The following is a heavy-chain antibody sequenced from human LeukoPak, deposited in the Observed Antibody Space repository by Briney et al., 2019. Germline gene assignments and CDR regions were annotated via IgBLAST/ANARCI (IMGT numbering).Heavy chain of an antibody. CDR3: ARGNAYYYDSSGYYYSFGY. J-gene: IGHJ4*02. CDR1: GFTFSSYA. Sequence: PGGSLRLSCAASGFTFSSYAMHWVRQAPGEGLEWVAVISYDGSNKYYADSVKGRFTISRDNSKNTLYLQMNSLRAEDTAVYYCARGNAYYYDSSGYYYSFGYWGQGTLVTVSS. CDR2: ISYDGSNK. D-gene: IGHD3-22*01. V-gene: IGHV3-30-3*01.